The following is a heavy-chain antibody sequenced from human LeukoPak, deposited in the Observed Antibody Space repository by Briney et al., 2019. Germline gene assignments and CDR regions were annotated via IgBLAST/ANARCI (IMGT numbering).Heavy chain of an antibody. Sequence: QTGGSLRLSCAASGFTFSSYGMSWVRQAPGKGLEWVSVISGSGGRTYYADSVKGRFTISRDNSKNTLYLQMNSLRAEDTAVYYCAKELKPRTVITGANFDYWGQGTLVTVSS. J-gene: IGHJ4*02. CDR2: ISGSGGRT. V-gene: IGHV3-23*01. D-gene: IGHD4-23*01. CDR3: AKELKPRTVITGANFDY. CDR1: GFTFSSYG.